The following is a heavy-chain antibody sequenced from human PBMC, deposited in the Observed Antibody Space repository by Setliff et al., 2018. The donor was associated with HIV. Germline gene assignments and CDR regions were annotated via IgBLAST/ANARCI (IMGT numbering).Heavy chain of an antibody. D-gene: IGHD3-3*01. CDR1: GGSISSSNW. V-gene: IGHV4-4*02. Sequence: KASETLSLTCAVSGGSISSSNWWSWVRQPPGEGLEWIGEIYHSGSTNYNPSLKSRVTISVDKSKNQFSLKLSSVTAADTAVYYCARCAYYNFWSGYYCDYWGQGTLVTVSS. CDR3: ARCAYYNFWSGYYCDY. J-gene: IGHJ4*02. CDR2: IYHSGST.